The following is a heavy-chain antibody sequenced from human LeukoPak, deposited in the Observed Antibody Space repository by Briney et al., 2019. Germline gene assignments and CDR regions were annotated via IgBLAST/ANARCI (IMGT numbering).Heavy chain of an antibody. J-gene: IGHJ4*02. V-gene: IGHV3-30-3*01. Sequence: GGSLRLSCAASGFTFSNYAMHWVRQAPGKGLEWVAVISYDGSNKYYADSVKGRFTISRDNSKNTLYLQMNSLRPDDTAVYYSACGYSYGVDYWSQGTLVTVSS. CDR1: GFTFSNYA. D-gene: IGHD5-18*01. CDR2: ISYDGSNK. CDR3: ACGYSYGVDY.